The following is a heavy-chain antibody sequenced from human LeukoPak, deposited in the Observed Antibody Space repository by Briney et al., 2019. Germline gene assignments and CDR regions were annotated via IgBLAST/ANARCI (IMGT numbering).Heavy chain of an antibody. D-gene: IGHD3-22*01. CDR3: ARDQRYYYDSSGYSHFGY. Sequence: GASVKVSCKASGYTFTSYGISWVRQAPGQGLEWMGWISAYNGNTNYAQKLQGRVTMTTDTSTSTAYMELRSLRSDDTAVYYCARDQRYYYDSSGYSHFGYWGQGTLVTVSS. CDR2: ISAYNGNT. CDR1: GYTFTSYG. J-gene: IGHJ4*02. V-gene: IGHV1-18*01.